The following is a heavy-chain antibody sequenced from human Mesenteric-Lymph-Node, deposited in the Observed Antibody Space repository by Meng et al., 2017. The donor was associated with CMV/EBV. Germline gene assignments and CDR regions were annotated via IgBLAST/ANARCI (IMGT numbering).Heavy chain of an antibody. CDR2: IWYDGSNK. CDR3: AKDRRSSSWSLFDY. D-gene: IGHD6-13*01. V-gene: IGHV3-33*06. J-gene: IGHJ4*02. CDR1: GFTFSSYG. Sequence: ESGFTFSSYGMHWVRQAPGKGLEWVAVIWYDGSNKYYADSVKGRFTISRDNSKNTLYLQMNSLRAEDTAVYYCAKDRRSSSWSLFDYWGQGTLVTVSS.